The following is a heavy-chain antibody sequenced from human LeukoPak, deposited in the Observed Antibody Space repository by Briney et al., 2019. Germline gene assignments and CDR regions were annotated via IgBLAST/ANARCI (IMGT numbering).Heavy chain of an antibody. V-gene: IGHV3-23*01. J-gene: IGHJ4*02. D-gene: IGHD6-13*01. CDR3: ATTMAAVAYYFDY. CDR2: ISGNGGST. CDR1: GLTFSSFA. Sequence: GGSLRLSCAASGLTFSSFAMNWVGQAPGKGLEWVSFISGNGGSTYYADSVRGRFTITRDNSKNTVYLQMNSLRAIDTAVYYCATTMAAVAYYFDYWGQGALVTVSS.